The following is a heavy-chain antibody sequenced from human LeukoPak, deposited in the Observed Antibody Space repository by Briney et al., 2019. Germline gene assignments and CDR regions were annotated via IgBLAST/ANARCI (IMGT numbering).Heavy chain of an antibody. CDR1: GFTFSSYS. Sequence: GGSLRLSCAASGFTFSSYSMNWVRQAPGKGLEWVSSISSSSSYIYYADSVKGRFTISRDNAKNSLYLQMNSLRAVDTAVYYCARDRGYSYGVGYYFDYWGQGTLVTVSS. D-gene: IGHD5-18*01. CDR3: ARDRGYSYGVGYYFDY. V-gene: IGHV3-21*01. CDR2: ISSSSSYI. J-gene: IGHJ4*02.